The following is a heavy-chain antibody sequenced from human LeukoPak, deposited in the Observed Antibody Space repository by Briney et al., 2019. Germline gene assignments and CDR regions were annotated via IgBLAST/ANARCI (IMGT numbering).Heavy chain of an antibody. Sequence: GGSLRLSCAASEFTFSSYAMSWVRQAPGKGLEWVSTITGNGDSTYYADSVKGRFTISRDNSKNTLYLQMNSLRAEDTAVYYCAKEGLWFGDLFDAFDIWGQGTMVTVSS. CDR3: AKEGLWFGDLFDAFDI. D-gene: IGHD3-10*01. J-gene: IGHJ3*02. CDR1: EFTFSSYA. V-gene: IGHV3-23*01. CDR2: ITGNGDST.